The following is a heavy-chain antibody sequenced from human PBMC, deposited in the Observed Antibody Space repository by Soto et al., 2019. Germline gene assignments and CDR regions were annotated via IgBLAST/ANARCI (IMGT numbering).Heavy chain of an antibody. J-gene: IGHJ6*02. CDR3: APLSVSLSGPYGIHV. CDR1: GYSVRSSDYY. D-gene: IGHD2-15*01. V-gene: IGHV4-39*01. CDR2: MLYSGLT. Sequence: SETLSLTCSVSGYSVRSSDYYWAWSRQPPGKGLEWIGSMLYSGLTYYNPSLKSRVTLCVDTSKNQFSVRLNSVTASDTAVYYCAPLSVSLSGPYGIHVWGQGTTVTVSS.